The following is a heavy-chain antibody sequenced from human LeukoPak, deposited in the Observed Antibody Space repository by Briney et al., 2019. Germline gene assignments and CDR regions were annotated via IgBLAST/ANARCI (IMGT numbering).Heavy chain of an antibody. CDR2: IISVFGTT. D-gene: IGHD3-16*01. CDR3: ARDWGV. Sequence: SVKVSCKASGDTFSSHSLSWVRQAPGQGLEWMGRIISVFGTTNYAQKFQGRLTISADESSRTAYMELSSLRSEDTAVYFCARDWGVWGKGTTVTISS. V-gene: IGHV1-69*13. J-gene: IGHJ6*04. CDR1: GDTFSSHS.